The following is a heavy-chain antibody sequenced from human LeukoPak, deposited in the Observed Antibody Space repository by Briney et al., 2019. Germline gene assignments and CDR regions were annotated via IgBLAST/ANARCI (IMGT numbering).Heavy chain of an antibody. J-gene: IGHJ4*02. CDR2: ISYDGTKQ. V-gene: IGHV3-30-3*01. CDR1: GITLRSYI. D-gene: IGHD3-22*01. CDR3: ARDHYFDISGYLDY. Sequence: GGSLRLSCEGSGITLRSYIIHWVRQAPGKGLEWLAVISYDGTKQYFADSVKGRFTISRDNVKNSLYLEMNSLRVEDSAVYYCARDHYFDISGYLDYWGQGTPVTVSS.